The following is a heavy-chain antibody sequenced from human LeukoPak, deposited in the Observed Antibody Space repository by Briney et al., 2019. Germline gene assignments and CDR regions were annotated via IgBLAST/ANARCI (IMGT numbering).Heavy chain of an antibody. CDR2: ISYDGSNK. V-gene: IGHV3-30-3*01. CDR3: ARDYYDSSGIPYYYYGMDV. Sequence: PGGSLRLSCAASGFTFSSYAMHWVRQAPGKGLEWVAVISYDGSNKYYADSVKGRFTISRDNSKNTLYLQMNSLRAEDTAVYYCARDYYDSSGIPYYYYGMDVWGQGTTVTVSS. J-gene: IGHJ6*02. D-gene: IGHD3-22*01. CDR1: GFTFSSYA.